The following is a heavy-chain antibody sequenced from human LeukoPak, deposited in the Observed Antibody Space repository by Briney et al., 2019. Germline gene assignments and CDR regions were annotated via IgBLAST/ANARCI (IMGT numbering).Heavy chain of an antibody. V-gene: IGHV3-7*01. CDR3: ARVRGDYCFDY. Sequence: GGSLRLSCAASGFIFSSYWMTWVRQAPGKGLEWVANIKQAGSENSYVDSVKGRFTISRDNAKNSLYLQINSLRAEDTAVYYCARVRGDYCFDYWGQGTLVTVSS. D-gene: IGHD3-16*01. CDR2: IKQAGSEN. CDR1: GFIFSSYW. J-gene: IGHJ4*02.